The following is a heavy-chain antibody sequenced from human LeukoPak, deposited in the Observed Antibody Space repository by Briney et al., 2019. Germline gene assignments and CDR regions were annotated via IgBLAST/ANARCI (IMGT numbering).Heavy chain of an antibody. J-gene: IGHJ2*01. V-gene: IGHV3-64*02. D-gene: IGHD1-26*01. CDR3: AREGGGSGLWYYDL. Sequence: GSLRLSCAASGFTFSSYSMHWVRQAPGKGPEFVSVIGGGGVTTFYADSVKDRFTISRDNSKNTLYLEMGSLRAEDMAVYYCAREGGGSGLWYYDLWGRGTLVTVSS. CDR1: GFTFSSYS. CDR2: IGGGGVTT.